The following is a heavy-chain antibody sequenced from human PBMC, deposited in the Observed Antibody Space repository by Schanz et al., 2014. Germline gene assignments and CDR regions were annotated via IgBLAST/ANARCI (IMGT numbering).Heavy chain of an antibody. D-gene: IGHD2-2*01. Sequence: VKLLESGGGLVQPGGSLRLSCAASGFTFSDHYMNWVRQAPGKVPEWVALVWSDENTKYYVDYVRGRFTITRDNYKNTLYLQMNNLRAEDTAVYYCARDRVRASSCFDYWGQGTLVTVSS. CDR1: GFTFSDHY. J-gene: IGHJ4*02. CDR3: ARDRVRASSCFDY. CDR2: VWSDENTK. V-gene: IGHV3-33*08.